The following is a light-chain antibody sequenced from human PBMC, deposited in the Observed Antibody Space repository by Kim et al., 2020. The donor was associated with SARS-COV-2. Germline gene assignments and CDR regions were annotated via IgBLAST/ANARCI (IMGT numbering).Light chain of an antibody. V-gene: IGLV4-69*01. CDR3: QAWDTGIRV. CDR2: VNSDGSH. CDR1: SGHSSYA. Sequence: QPVLTQSPSASASLGASVKLTCTLSSGHSSYAIAWHQQQPEKGPRYLLKVNSDGSHTKGDGIPDRFSGFSSGAERYLTISSLQSEDEADYYCQAWDTGIRVFGGGTKVTVL. J-gene: IGLJ3*02.